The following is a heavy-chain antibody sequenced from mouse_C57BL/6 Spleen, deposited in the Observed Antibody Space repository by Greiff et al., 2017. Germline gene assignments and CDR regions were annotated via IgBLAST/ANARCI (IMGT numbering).Heavy chain of an antibody. CDR2: IDPNSGGT. J-gene: IGHJ1*03. CDR1: GYTFTSYW. V-gene: IGHV1-72*01. D-gene: IGHD1-1*01. Sequence: QVQLQQPGAELVKPGASVKLSCKASGYTFTSYWMHWVKQRPGRGLEWIGRIDPNSGGTKYNEKFKSKATLTVDKPSSTAYMQLSSLTSEDSAVYYSARRYGSSYSYWYFDVWGTGTTVTVSS. CDR3: ARRYGSSYSYWYFDV.